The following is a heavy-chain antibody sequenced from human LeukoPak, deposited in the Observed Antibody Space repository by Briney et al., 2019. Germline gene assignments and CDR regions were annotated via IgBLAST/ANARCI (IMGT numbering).Heavy chain of an antibody. CDR3: ARPHYFDSSGPPNY. CDR1: GYSFTSHW. D-gene: IGHD3-22*01. CDR2: IYPGDSDT. V-gene: IGHV5-51*01. J-gene: IGHJ4*02. Sequence: GESLKISCKGSGYSFTSHWIGWVRQMPGEGLEWMGSIYPGDSDTRYSPSFQGQVTISADKSISTAYLQWSSLKASDTAMYYCARPHYFDSSGPPNYWGQGTLVTVSS.